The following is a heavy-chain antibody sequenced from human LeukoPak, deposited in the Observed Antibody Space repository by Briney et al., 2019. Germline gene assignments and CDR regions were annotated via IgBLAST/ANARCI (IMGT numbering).Heavy chain of an antibody. CDR3: AKDGAWLRFDD. CDR1: GFTFSSYG. Sequence: GGSLRLSCAASGFTFSSYGMHWVRQAPGKGLEWVAFVRYDGSNKYYADSVKGRFTISRDDSKNTLYLQMKNLRAEDTAVYYCAKDGAWLRFDDWGQGILVTVSS. J-gene: IGHJ4*02. CDR2: VRYDGSNK. D-gene: IGHD5-12*01. V-gene: IGHV3-30*02.